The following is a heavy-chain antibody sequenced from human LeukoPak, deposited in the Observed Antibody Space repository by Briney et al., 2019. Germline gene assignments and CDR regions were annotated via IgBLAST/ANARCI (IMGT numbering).Heavy chain of an antibody. Sequence: GGSLRLSRAASGFTFSSYWMSWVRQAPGKGLEWVASIKQDGSEKYYVDSVKGRFTISRDNAKNSLYLQMNSLRAEDTAVYYCARTPQNWGRSYYFDYWGQGTLVTVSS. J-gene: IGHJ4*02. D-gene: IGHD7-27*01. CDR1: GFTFSSYW. V-gene: IGHV3-7*01. CDR3: ARTPQNWGRSYYFDY. CDR2: IKQDGSEK.